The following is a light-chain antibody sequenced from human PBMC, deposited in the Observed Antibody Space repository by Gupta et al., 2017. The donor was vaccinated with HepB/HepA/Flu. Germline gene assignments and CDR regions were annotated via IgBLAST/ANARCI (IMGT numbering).Light chain of an antibody. CDR1: QSVANSY. V-gene: IGKV3-20*01. Sequence: DILLTQSPGTLSLSPGERATLSCRASQSVANSYVDWYQQRPGQAPRLLIYGGSTRGADIRDRFSGSGSGTDFTLAINSPEDEDFAGCCRQHYGTGAFGQGTKVDI. J-gene: IGKJ1*01. CDR2: GGS. CDR3: QHYGTGA.